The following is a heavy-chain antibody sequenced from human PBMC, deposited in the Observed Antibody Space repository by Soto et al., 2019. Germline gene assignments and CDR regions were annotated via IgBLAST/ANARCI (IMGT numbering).Heavy chain of an antibody. D-gene: IGHD2-21*02. CDR1: GFSLSTSGVA. V-gene: IGHV2-5*02. CDR2: IYWDDDK. J-gene: IGHJ4*02. Sequence: QITLKESGPTLVKPTQTLTLTCTFSGFSLSTSGVAVGWIRQPPGKALEWLALIYWDDDKRYSPSLKNRLTIPKDTSENQVVLTMTTMDPVDTATYYCAHRQTDNGDFDYWGQGTLVTVSS. CDR3: AHRQTDNGDFDY.